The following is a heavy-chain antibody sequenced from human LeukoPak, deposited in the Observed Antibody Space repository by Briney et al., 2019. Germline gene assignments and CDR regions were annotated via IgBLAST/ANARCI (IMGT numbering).Heavy chain of an antibody. V-gene: IGHV3-23*01. Sequence: GGSLRLSCAASGFTFSNYAMSWVRRAPGKGLEWVSPISGSGGGTYYADSVKGRFTISKDNSKNTLYLQMNSLRAEDTAVYYCAKGDCSGTSCYRSRWFDPWGQGTLVTVSS. CDR3: AKGDCSGTSCYRSRWFDP. CDR2: ISGSGGGT. CDR1: GFTFSNYA. D-gene: IGHD2-2*01. J-gene: IGHJ5*02.